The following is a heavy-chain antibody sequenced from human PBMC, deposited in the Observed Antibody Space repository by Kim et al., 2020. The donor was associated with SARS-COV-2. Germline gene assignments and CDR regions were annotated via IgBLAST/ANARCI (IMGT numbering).Heavy chain of an antibody. Sequence: GTNYAQKFQGRVTMTRDTSISTAYMELSRLRSDDTAVYYCARDKIGEADYWGQGTLVTVSS. D-gene: IGHD3-10*01. V-gene: IGHV1-2*02. CDR3: ARDKIGEADY. J-gene: IGHJ4*02. CDR2: GT.